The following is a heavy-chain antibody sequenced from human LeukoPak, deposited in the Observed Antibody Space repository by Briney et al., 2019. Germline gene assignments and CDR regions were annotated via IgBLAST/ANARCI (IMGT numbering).Heavy chain of an antibody. CDR1: VVTLSLFW. CDR2: VKEDGSEK. V-gene: IGHV3-7*04. CDR3: ARYGSIVAAGTFDY. D-gene: IGHD6-13*01. Sequence: PGGSLRLSCAASVVTLSLFWMSGVRHAPGRGLEGVAKVKEDGSEKYYVDSVQGRFIISRDNAKNSLYVQMHSLRAEDTAVYYCARYGSIVAAGTFDYWGQGTLVTVSS. J-gene: IGHJ4*02.